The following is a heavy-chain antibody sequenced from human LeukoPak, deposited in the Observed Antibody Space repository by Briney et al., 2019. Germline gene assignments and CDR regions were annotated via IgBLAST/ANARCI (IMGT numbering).Heavy chain of an antibody. Sequence: SETLSLTCTVSGGTISSYYWNWIRQPPGKGLEWIGYIYYSGSTNYNPSLKSRVTTLVDTSKNQFSLRLSSVTAADTAVYYCAREYSSSSGRRAFDFWGQGTMVTVSS. CDR3: AREYSSSSGRRAFDF. CDR2: IYYSGST. CDR1: GGTISSYY. V-gene: IGHV4-59*08. J-gene: IGHJ3*01. D-gene: IGHD6-6*01.